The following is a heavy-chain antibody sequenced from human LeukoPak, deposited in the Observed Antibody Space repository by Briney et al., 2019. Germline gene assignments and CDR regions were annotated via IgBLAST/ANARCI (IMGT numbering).Heavy chain of an antibody. J-gene: IGHJ4*02. D-gene: IGHD6-19*01. Sequence: GGSLRLSCAASGFTFSSYSMHLVRQAPGKGLEWVSYISSSSSTIYYADSVKGRFTISRDNAKNSLYLQMNSLRAEDTAVYYCAKDPRSWVAGTSDYWGQGTLVTVSS. CDR3: AKDPRSWVAGTSDY. CDR1: GFTFSSYS. V-gene: IGHV3-48*01. CDR2: ISSSSSTI.